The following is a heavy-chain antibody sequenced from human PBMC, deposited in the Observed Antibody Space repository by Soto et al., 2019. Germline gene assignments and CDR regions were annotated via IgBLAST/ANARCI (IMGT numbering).Heavy chain of an antibody. Sequence: PGGSLRLSCAASGFTFSDYYMSWIRQAPGKGLEWVSAISSSGESTFYAESVRGRFTISRDNSLNTLYLQMRSLRPEDTAVYYCAHPRGYGVFDAVDIWGQGTMVTVSS. CDR3: AHPRGYGVFDAVDI. CDR2: ISSSGEST. D-gene: IGHD4-17*01. J-gene: IGHJ3*02. CDR1: GFTFSDYY. V-gene: IGHV3-23*01.